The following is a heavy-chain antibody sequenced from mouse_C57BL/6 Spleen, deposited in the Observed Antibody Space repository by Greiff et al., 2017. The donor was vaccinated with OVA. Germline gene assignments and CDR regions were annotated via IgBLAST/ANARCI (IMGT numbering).Heavy chain of an antibody. D-gene: IGHD3-2*02. CDR2: INPYNGGT. CDR3: ARGSGYLDY. Sequence: EVQLVESGPVLVKPGASVKMSCKASGYTFTDYYMNWVKQSHGKSLEWIGVINPYNGGTSYNQKFKGKATLTVDKSSSTAYMELNSLTSEDSAVYYCARGSGYLDYWGQGTTLTVSS. V-gene: IGHV1-19*01. CDR1: GYTFTDYY. J-gene: IGHJ2*01.